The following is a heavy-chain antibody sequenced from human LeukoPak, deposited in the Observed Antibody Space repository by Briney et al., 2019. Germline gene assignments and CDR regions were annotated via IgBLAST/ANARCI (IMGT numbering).Heavy chain of an antibody. CDR3: ARAKTYYYGSGSYSPQPDY. Sequence: ASVKVSCKASPHTPTTSGISWVRQAPGQGLEWMGWISAYNGNTNYAQKLQGRVTMTTDTSTSTAYMELRSLRSDDTAVYYCARAKTYYYGSGSYSPQPDYWGQGTLVTVSS. V-gene: IGHV1-18*04. CDR2: ISAYNGNT. J-gene: IGHJ4*02. D-gene: IGHD3-10*01. CDR1: PHTPTTSG.